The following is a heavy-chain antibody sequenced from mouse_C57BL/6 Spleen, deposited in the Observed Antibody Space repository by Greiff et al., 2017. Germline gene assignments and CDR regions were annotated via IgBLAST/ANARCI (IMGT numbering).Heavy chain of an antibody. Sequence: QVQLQQPGAELVKPGASVKLSCKASGYTFTSYWMHWVKQRPGQGLEWIGMIHPNSGSTNYNEKFKSKATLTVDKSSSPAYMQLGSLTSEDSAGYYCARGGGYFNYWGQGTTLTVSS. V-gene: IGHV1-64*01. CDR3: ARGGGYFNY. J-gene: IGHJ2*01. D-gene: IGHD1-1*02. CDR1: GYTFTSYW. CDR2: IHPNSGST.